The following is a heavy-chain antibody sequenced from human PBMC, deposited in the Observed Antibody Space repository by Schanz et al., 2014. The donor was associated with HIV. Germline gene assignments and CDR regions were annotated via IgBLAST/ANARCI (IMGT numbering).Heavy chain of an antibody. CDR2: ISYDGRNK. CDR1: GFSFDNYG. V-gene: IGHV3-30*18. CDR3: AKGLTIWLQPPFDY. D-gene: IGHD5-12*01. J-gene: IGHJ4*02. Sequence: VQLLESGGGSVQPGGSLRLSCAASGFSFDNYGMHWVRQAPGKGLEWVAVISYDGRNKYFADSVKGRFTISRDNSKNTLYLQMNSLRAEDTAVYYCAKGLTIWLQPPFDYWGQGTLVTVSS.